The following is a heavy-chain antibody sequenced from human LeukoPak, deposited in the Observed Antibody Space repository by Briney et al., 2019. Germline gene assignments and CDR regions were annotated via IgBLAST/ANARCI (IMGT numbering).Heavy chain of an antibody. D-gene: IGHD4-17*01. Sequence: SETLSLTCTVSGGSMSPYHWGWIRQPPGKGLEWTGYIYYSGSTNYNPSLKSRVTISVDTSKNQFSLKLSSVTAADTAVYYCARDRRNDYRAGMDVWGQGTTVTVSS. V-gene: IGHV4-59*01. CDR1: GGSMSPYH. CDR2: IYYSGST. CDR3: ARDRRNDYRAGMDV. J-gene: IGHJ6*02.